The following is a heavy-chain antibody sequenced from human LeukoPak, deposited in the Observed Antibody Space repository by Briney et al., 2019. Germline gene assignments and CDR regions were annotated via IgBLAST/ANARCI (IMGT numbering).Heavy chain of an antibody. D-gene: IGHD4-17*01. Sequence: GGSLRLSCAASGFTFSSYEMHWVRQAPGKGLEWISYISSSGSTIYYADSVKGRFTISRDNAKNSLYLQMNSLRAEDTAVYYCARVSYGDSGYFDYWGQGTLVTVSS. J-gene: IGHJ4*02. V-gene: IGHV3-48*03. CDR3: ARVSYGDSGYFDY. CDR1: GFTFSSYE. CDR2: ISSSGSTI.